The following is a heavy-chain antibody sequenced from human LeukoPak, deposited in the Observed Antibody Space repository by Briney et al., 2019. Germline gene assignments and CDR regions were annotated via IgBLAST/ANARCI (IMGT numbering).Heavy chain of an antibody. J-gene: IGHJ4*02. D-gene: IGHD5-18*01. CDR1: GFTFYDYA. Sequence: GRSLRLSCAASGFTFYDYAMHWVRQAPGKGLEWVSGISWNSGSIGYADSVKGRFTISRDNAKNSLYLQMNSLRAEDTALYYCAKVSDTAMVKGGYYFDYWGQGTLVTVSS. CDR3: AKVSDTAMVKGGYYFDY. CDR2: ISWNSGSI. V-gene: IGHV3-9*01.